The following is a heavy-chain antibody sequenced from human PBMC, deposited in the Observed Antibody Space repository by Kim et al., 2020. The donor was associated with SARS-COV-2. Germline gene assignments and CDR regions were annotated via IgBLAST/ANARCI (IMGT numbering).Heavy chain of an antibody. CDR2: ISYDGSNK. V-gene: IGHV3-30*04. CDR1: GFTFSSYA. J-gene: IGHJ6*02. D-gene: IGHD1-7*01. CDR3: ARDGWNYDSYYYYGMDV. Sequence: GGSLRLSCAASGFTFSSYAMHWVRQAPGKGLEWVAVISYDGSNKYYVDSVKGRFTISRDNSKNTLYLQMNSLRAEDTAVYYCARDGWNYDSYYYYGMDVWGQGTTVTVSS.